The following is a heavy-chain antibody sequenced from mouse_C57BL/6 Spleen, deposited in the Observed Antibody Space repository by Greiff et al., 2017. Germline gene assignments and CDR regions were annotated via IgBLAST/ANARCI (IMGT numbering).Heavy chain of an antibody. V-gene: IGHV5-17*01. CDR2: ISRGSSTI. J-gene: IGHJ3*01. Sequence: EVKLQESGGGLVKPGGSLKLSCAASGFTFSDYGMHWVRQAPEKGLEWVAYISRGSSTIYYADTVKGRFTISRDNAKNTLFLQMTSLGSEDTAMYYCARNSFAYWGQGTLVTVSA. CDR3: ARNSFAY. CDR1: GFTFSDYG.